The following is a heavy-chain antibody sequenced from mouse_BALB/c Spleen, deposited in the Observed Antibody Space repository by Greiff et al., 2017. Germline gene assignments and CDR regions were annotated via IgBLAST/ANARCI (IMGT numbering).Heavy chain of an antibody. V-gene: IGHV1S22*01. D-gene: IGHD2-1*01. CDR3: TRDYGNYTWFAY. J-gene: IGHJ3*01. CDR1: GYTFTSYW. CDR2: IYPGSGST. Sequence: LQQPGSELVRPGASVKLSCKASGYTFTSYWMHWVKQRHGQGLEWIGNIYPGSGSTNYDEKFKSKGTLTVDTSSSTAYMHLSSLTSEDSAVYYCTRDYGNYTWFAYWGQGTLVTVSA.